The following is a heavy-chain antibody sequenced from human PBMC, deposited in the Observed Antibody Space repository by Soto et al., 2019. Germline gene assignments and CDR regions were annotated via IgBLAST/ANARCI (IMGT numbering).Heavy chain of an antibody. V-gene: IGHV1-3*01. CDR2: INAGSGNT. CDR1: GYTFSAYT. J-gene: IGHJ3*02. Sequence: QAQLVQSGAEMKKPGASVKVSCKATGYTFSAYTMNWVRQAPGQSLEWMGWINAGSGNTKYSQNFQGRVSITRDTSASTVYMELTGLTSEDTAVYYCARDTEKLGSRANDALDIWGQGTMVTVSS. D-gene: IGHD3-3*02. CDR3: ARDTEKLGSRANDALDI.